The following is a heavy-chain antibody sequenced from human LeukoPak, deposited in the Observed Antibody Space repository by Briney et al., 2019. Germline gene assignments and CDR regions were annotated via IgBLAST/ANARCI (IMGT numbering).Heavy chain of an antibody. Sequence: GGSLRLSCAASGFTFSSYAMSWVRQAPGKGLEWVSAISGGGDNTYYANSVKGRFTISRDNSKNTLYVQMTSLRAEDTAVYYCATSARMAVAHQTYYCYMDVWGKGTTVTVSS. CDR2: ISGGGDNT. V-gene: IGHV3-23*01. J-gene: IGHJ6*03. CDR3: ATSARMAVAHQTYYCYMDV. D-gene: IGHD6-19*01. CDR1: GFTFSSYA.